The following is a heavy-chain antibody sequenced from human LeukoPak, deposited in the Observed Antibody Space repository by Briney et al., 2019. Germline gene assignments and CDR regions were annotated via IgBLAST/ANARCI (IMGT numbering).Heavy chain of an antibody. CDR1: GGSISSYY. D-gene: IGHD2-2*03. V-gene: IGHV4-4*07. J-gene: IGHJ3*02. Sequence: PSETLSLTCTVSGGSISSYYWSWIRQPAGKGLEWIGRIYTSGSTNYNPSLKSRVTMSVDTSKNQFSLRLSSVTAADTAVYYCASGGYLGLAMPSDRGNAFDIWGQGTMVTVSS. CDR2: IYTSGST. CDR3: ASGGYLGLAMPSDRGNAFDI.